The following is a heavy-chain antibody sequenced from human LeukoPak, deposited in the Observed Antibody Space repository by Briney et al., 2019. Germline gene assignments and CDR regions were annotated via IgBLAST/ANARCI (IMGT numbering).Heavy chain of an antibody. CDR2: IYYSGST. Sequence: SETLSLTCTVSGGSISSYYWSWIRQPPGKGLEWIGFIYYSGSTNYNPSLKSRVTISVDTSKNQFSLKLSSVTAADTAVYYCARFGSVSGLGDYWGQGTLVTVSS. D-gene: IGHD6-19*01. V-gene: IGHV4-59*08. J-gene: IGHJ4*02. CDR3: ARFGSVSGLGDY. CDR1: GGSISSYY.